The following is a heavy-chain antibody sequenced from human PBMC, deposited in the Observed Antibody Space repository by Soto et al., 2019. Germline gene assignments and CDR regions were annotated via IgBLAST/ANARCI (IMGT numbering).Heavy chain of an antibody. CDR3: ARVTGDIVVVVAATEWFDP. D-gene: IGHD2-15*01. CDR1: RSSISSYY. V-gene: IGHV4-59*01. Sequence: SETLSLTCTVSRSSISSYYWSRIRHPPGKGLEWIGYIYYSGSTNYNPSLKSRVTISVDTSKNQFSLKLSSGPAADTAVYYCARVTGDIVVVVAATEWFDPWGQGALVTVSS. J-gene: IGHJ5*02. CDR2: IYYSGST.